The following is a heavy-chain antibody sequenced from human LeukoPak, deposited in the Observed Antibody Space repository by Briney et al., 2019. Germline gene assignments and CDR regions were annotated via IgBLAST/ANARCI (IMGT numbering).Heavy chain of an antibody. V-gene: IGHV4-38-2*02. Sequence: SETLSLTCTVSGYSISSGYYWGWIRQPPGKGLEWIGSIYHSGSTYYNPSLKSRVTTSVDTSKNELSLKLSSVTAADTAVYYCARGGYELDYWGQGTLVTVSS. D-gene: IGHD6-25*01. CDR3: ARGGYELDY. CDR1: GYSISSGYY. J-gene: IGHJ4*02. CDR2: IYHSGST.